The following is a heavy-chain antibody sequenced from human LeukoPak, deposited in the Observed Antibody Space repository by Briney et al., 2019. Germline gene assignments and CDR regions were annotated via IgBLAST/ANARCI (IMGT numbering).Heavy chain of an antibody. J-gene: IGHJ4*02. CDR2: ISYDGSNK. Sequence: PGGSLRLSCAASGFTFSNYTIHWVRQAPGKGLEWVAVISYDGSNKNYADSVKGRFTISRDNSKNTLYLQMNSLRTEDTAVYYCARGPTYYDILTGYTIWGQGTLVTVSS. V-gene: IGHV3-30-3*01. CDR3: ARGPTYYDILTGYTI. D-gene: IGHD3-9*01. CDR1: GFTFSNYT.